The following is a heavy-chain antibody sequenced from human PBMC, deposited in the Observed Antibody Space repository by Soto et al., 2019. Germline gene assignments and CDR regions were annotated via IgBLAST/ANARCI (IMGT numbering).Heavy chain of an antibody. Sequence: QVQLVQSGTEVKTPGASVKVSCHASGYTFTNYGINWVRQAPGQGLEWMAWINAYNGKTYHAPFVQDRVTMTTVTTTRTAYMELTSLRSDDTAVYYCARGGWNYGPGPFDLWGQGTMVTVAS. CDR2: INAYNGKT. J-gene: IGHJ3*01. D-gene: IGHD1-7*01. CDR1: GYTFTNYG. CDR3: ARGGWNYGPGPFDL. V-gene: IGHV1-18*04.